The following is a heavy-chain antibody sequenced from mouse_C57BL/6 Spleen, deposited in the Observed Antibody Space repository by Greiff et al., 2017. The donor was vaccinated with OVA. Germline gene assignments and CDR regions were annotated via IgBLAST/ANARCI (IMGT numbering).Heavy chain of an antibody. CDR3: ARYSLLTTVVATPYFDV. V-gene: IGHV1-72*01. D-gene: IGHD1-1*01. CDR1: GYTFTSYW. J-gene: IGHJ1*03. Sequence: QVQLQQPGAELVKPGASVKLSCKASGYTFTSYWMHWVKQRPGRGLEWIGRIDPNSGGTKYNEKFKSKATLTVDKPSSTAYMQLSSLTSEDSAVYYCARYSLLTTVVATPYFDVWGTGTTVTVSS. CDR2: IDPNSGGT.